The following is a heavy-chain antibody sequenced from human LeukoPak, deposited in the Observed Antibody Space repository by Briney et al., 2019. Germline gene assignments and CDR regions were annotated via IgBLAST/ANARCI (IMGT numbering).Heavy chain of an antibody. Sequence: SGTLSLTCAVSGGSISSSNWWGWVRQPPGKGLEWIGEIYHSGSTNYNPSLKSRVTISVDKSKNQFSLKLSSVTAADTAVYYCARAIWFGELLGAFDIWGQGTMVTVSS. V-gene: IGHV4-4*02. D-gene: IGHD3-10*01. CDR3: ARAIWFGELLGAFDI. CDR1: GGSISSSNW. CDR2: IYHSGST. J-gene: IGHJ3*02.